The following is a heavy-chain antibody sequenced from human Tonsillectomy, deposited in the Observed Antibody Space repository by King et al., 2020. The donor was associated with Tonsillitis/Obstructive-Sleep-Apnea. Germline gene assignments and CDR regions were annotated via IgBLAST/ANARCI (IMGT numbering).Heavy chain of an antibody. CDR3: ARENTEPPKLSWFDP. Sequence: VQLQESGPGLVKPSGTLSLTCAVSGGSISSSNWWSWVRQPPGKGLEWIGEIYHSGSTNYTPSLKSRVTISVDKSKNQFSLKLSSVTAADTAVYYCARENTEPPKLSWFDPWGQGTLVTVSS. D-gene: IGHD5-18*01. J-gene: IGHJ5*02. V-gene: IGHV4-4*02. CDR1: GGSISSSNW. CDR2: IYHSGST.